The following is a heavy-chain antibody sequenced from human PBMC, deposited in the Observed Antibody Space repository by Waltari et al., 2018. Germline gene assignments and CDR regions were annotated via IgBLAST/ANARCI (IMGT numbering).Heavy chain of an antibody. CDR1: GFTFSLHA. D-gene: IGHD1-26*01. J-gene: IGHJ4*02. CDR3: AKDRILGIDY. CDR2: ISASGGTT. V-gene: IGHV3-23*04. Sequence: EVQLVESGGGSVQPGGALKLLCAASGFTFSLHAMTWVRQAPGKGLEWLSFISASGGTTYYSDSVKGRFTISRDNSKNTLDLQMNSLRVEDTAVYYCAKDRILGIDYWGQGTLVTVSS.